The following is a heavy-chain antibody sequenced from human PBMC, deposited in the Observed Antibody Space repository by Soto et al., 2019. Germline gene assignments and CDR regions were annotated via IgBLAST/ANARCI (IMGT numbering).Heavy chain of an antibody. Sequence: EVQLVEFGGGLVQPGGSLRLSCAASGFTFSSYSMNWVRQAPGKGLEWVSYISSSSGPIYYADSVKGRFTISRDNAKNSLYLQMNSLRAEDTAVYYCARGWLGGVASIRGDYWGQGTLVTGSS. J-gene: IGHJ4*02. V-gene: IGHV3-48*01. D-gene: IGHD5-12*01. CDR1: GFTFSSYS. CDR3: ARGWLGGVASIRGDY. CDR2: ISSSSGPI.